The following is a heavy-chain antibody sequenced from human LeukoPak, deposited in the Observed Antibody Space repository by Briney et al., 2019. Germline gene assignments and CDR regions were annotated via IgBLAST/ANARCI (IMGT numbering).Heavy chain of an antibody. J-gene: IGHJ6*03. V-gene: IGHV3-7*01. D-gene: IGHD3-10*01. CDR3: ARVGYGSGSYESDYYYYYMDV. CDR1: GFTFSRYW. Sequence: GGSLRLSCAASGFTFSRYWMSWVRQAPGKGLEWVANIKQDGSEKYYVDSVKGRFTISRDNAKNSLYLQMNSLRAEDTAVYYCARVGYGSGSYESDYYYYYMDVWGKGTTVTVSS. CDR2: IKQDGSEK.